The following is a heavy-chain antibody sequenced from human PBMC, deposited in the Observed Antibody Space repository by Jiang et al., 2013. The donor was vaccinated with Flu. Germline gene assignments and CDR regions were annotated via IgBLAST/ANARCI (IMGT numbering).Heavy chain of an antibody. CDR2: TYYRSKWYN. D-gene: IGHD4-23*01. Sequence: SQTLSLTCAISGDSVSSTITAWNWIRQSPSRGLEWLGRTYYRSKWYNEYAVSVKSRVTINPDTPKNQFSLHLNSVTPEDTAVYYCARGMTTLAPGFDPWGQGTLVTVSS. CDR3: ARGMTTLAPGFDP. CDR1: GDSVSSTITA. J-gene: IGHJ5*02. V-gene: IGHV6-1*01.